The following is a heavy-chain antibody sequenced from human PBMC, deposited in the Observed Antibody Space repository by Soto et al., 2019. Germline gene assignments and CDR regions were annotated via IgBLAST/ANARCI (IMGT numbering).Heavy chain of an antibody. D-gene: IGHD4-17*01. Sequence: SQTLSLTCAISGDSVSSNSAAWNWIRQSPSRGLEWLGRTYYRSKWYNDYAVSVKSRITINPGTSKNQFSLQLNSVTPEDTAVYYCARWRGANPYYYYGMDVWGQGTTVTVSS. V-gene: IGHV6-1*01. CDR1: GDSVSSNSAA. J-gene: IGHJ6*02. CDR2: TYYRSKWYN. CDR3: ARWRGANPYYYYGMDV.